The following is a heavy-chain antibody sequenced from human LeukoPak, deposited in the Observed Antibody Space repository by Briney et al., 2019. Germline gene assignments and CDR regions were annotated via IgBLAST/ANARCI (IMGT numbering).Heavy chain of an antibody. J-gene: IGHJ6*03. V-gene: IGHV3-21*04. CDR3: AKDSSPGTEVVRPGSYLALFYMDV. D-gene: IGHD3-10*01. Sequence: GGSLRLSCAASGFTFNSYSMNWVRQAPGKGLEWVSSISSTSTYIYYADSVKGRFTISRDNSKNTLYLQMNSLRAEDTAVYYCAKDSSPGTEVVRPGSYLALFYMDVWGKGTTVTVSS. CDR2: ISSTSTYI. CDR1: GFTFNSYS.